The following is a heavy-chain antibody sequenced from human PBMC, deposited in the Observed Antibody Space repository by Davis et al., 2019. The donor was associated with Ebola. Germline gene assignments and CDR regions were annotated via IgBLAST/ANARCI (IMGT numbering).Heavy chain of an antibody. J-gene: IGHJ4*02. Sequence: MPSETLSLTCTVSGASISVNDYYWGWVRQSPGRGLEWIGSIYQNGNTYYNPSLKSRVSISVDTTKNQFSLKVDSVTAADTAVYYCARVEWSGPFDYWGQGGLVTVSS. CDR3: ARVEWSGPFDY. V-gene: IGHV4-38-2*02. CDR1: GASISVNDYY. CDR2: IYQNGNT. D-gene: IGHD3-3*01.